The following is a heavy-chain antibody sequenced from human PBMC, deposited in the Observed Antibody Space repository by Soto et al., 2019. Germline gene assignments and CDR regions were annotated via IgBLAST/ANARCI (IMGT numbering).Heavy chain of an antibody. D-gene: IGHD3-10*01. CDR2: MGYNGFT. Sequence: WETLSLTCTISGGPMNNYYCSWFRQPRGQGLEWIGYMGYNGFTRYNPSLRSRVAISLDTAKNQFSLNLSSVTAADTALYYCARQGFGELHGLVDVWGQGITVTVS. CDR1: GGPMNNYY. V-gene: IGHV4-59*08. CDR3: ARQGFGELHGLVDV. J-gene: IGHJ6*02.